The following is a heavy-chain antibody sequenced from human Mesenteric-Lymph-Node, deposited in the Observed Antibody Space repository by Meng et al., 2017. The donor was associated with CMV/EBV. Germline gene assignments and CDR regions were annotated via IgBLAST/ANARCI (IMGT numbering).Heavy chain of an antibody. V-gene: IGHV4-59*01. CDR3: ARTSYYDILTGWRYYFDY. CDR2: IYYNGST. D-gene: IGHD3-9*01. CDR1: GSIRNYC. J-gene: IGHJ4*02. Sequence: GSIRNYCWTWIRQPPGKGLEWIGYIYYNGSTNYNPSLKSRATISVDTSKNQFSLKLSFVTAADTAVYYCARTSYYDILTGWRYYFDYWGQGTLVTVSS.